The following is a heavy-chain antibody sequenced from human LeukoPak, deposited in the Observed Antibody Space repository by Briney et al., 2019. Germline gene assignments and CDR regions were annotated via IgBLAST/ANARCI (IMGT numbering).Heavy chain of an antibody. CDR1: GYTFTSYG. V-gene: IGHV1-18*01. D-gene: IGHD3-22*01. Sequence: ASVKVSCKASGYTFTSYGISWVRQAPGQGLEWMGWISAYNGNTNYAQKLQGRVTMTTDTSTSTAYMELRSLRSDDTAVYYCARRTTYYYDSSGYYYWDYWGQGTLVTVSS. CDR2: ISAYNGNT. J-gene: IGHJ4*02. CDR3: ARRTTYYYDSSGYYYWDY.